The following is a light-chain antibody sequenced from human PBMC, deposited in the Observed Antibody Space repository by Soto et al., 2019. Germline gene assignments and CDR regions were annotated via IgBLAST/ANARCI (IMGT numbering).Light chain of an antibody. Sequence: EIVLTQSPGTLSLSPGERATLSCRASQSVSNNYLAWYQQKPGQAPRLLIYGASNRATGIPDRFSGSGSGTDFTLTISSLQPDDFATYYCQHYNSYGTFGQGTKVDI. J-gene: IGKJ1*01. CDR1: QSVSNNY. CDR2: GAS. CDR3: QHYNSYGT. V-gene: IGKV3-20*01.